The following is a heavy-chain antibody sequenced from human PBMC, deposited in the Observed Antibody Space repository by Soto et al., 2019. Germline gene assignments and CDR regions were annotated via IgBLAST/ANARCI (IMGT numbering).Heavy chain of an antibody. D-gene: IGHD2-2*01. CDR1: GGSISSYY. Sequence: SETLSLTCTVSGGSISSYYWSWIRQPPGKGLEWIGYIYYSGSTNYNPSLKSRVTISVDTSKNQFSLKLSSVTAADTAVYYCARRGGIVPAAQTPLFSYYYYMDVWGKGTTVTVSS. CDR2: IYYSGST. V-gene: IGHV4-59*08. CDR3: ARRGGIVPAAQTPLFSYYYYMDV. J-gene: IGHJ6*03.